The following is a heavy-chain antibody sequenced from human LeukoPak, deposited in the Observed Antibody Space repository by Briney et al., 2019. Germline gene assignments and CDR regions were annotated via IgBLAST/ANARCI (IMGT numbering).Heavy chain of an antibody. V-gene: IGHV4-4*07. Sequence: SETLSLTCTVSGASISSSYCTWIRQPAGEGLEWIGRISSGGSTTYNPSFKSRVTMSLDTSKNQFSLQLNSVTPEDTAVYYCARDGWPAFDYWGQGTLVTVSS. CDR2: ISSGGST. CDR3: ARDGWPAFDY. D-gene: IGHD2-15*01. J-gene: IGHJ4*02. CDR1: GASISSSY.